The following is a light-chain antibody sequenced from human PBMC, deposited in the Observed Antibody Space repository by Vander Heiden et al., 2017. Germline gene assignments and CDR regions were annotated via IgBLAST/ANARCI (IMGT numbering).Light chain of an antibody. CDR1: QSISSD. V-gene: IGKV1-39*01. CDR3: QQDYSTVWT. J-gene: IGKJ1*01. CDR2: AAS. Sequence: DIQMTQSPSSLSASVGDRVTITCRASQSISSDLNWYQQKPGKAPKLLIYAASSLESGVPSRFSGSGSGTDFTLTISSLQPEDFATYYCQQDYSTVWTFGQGTKVEIK.